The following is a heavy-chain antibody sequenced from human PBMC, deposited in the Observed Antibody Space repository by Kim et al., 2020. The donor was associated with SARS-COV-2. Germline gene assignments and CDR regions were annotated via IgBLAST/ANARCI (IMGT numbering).Heavy chain of an antibody. Sequence: SETLSLTCTVSGGSVSSVSYYWGWIRQPPGKGLEWIASLHYTGSTYYNPSLRSRVTISVDTSKNRFSLNLYSVSAADTAVYYCVRAWNTAMVKYWGQGTL. CDR3: VRAWNTAMVKY. V-gene: IGHV4-39*07. D-gene: IGHD5-18*01. CDR1: GGSVSSVSYY. J-gene: IGHJ4*02. CDR2: LHYTGST.